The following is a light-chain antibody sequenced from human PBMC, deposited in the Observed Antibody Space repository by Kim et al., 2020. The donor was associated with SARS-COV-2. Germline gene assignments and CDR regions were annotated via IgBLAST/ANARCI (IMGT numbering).Light chain of an antibody. Sequence: SSELTQDPAVSVALGQTVRLTCQGDSLINYYATWYQQRPGQAPVLVLYGKYNRPSGIPDLFSGSASGDTASLTITVAQAEDAADYYCNSRDSRGDRVVFG. CDR2: GKY. J-gene: IGLJ2*01. CDR3: NSRDSRGDRVV. V-gene: IGLV3-19*01. CDR1: SLINYY.